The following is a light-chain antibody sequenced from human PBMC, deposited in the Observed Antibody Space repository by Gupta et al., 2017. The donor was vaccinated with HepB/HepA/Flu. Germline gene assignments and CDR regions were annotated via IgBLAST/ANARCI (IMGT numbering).Light chain of an antibody. V-gene: IGKV1-8*01. CDR2: AAS. CDR1: QGISSY. Sequence: IRMTQSPSSFSASTGDRVTITCRASQGISSYLAWYQQKPGKAPKLLIYAASTLQSGVPSRFSGSGSGTDFTLTISCLQSEDFATYYCQQDDSYPRTFGQGAKVEIK. CDR3: QQDDSYPRT. J-gene: IGKJ1*01.